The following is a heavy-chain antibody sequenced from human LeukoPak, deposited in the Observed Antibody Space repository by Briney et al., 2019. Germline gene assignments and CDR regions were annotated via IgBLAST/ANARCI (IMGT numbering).Heavy chain of an antibody. J-gene: IGHJ4*02. CDR1: GFTFSTYW. D-gene: IGHD6-19*01. CDR3: ARRIGYSSGHSAVYYFDY. V-gene: IGHV3-74*01. CDR2: INSGGDDT. Sequence: QPGGSLRLSCAASGFTFSTYWMHWVRQAPGKGLVWVSLINSGGDDTRYADYVKGRFTISRDNARNTLYLQMNSLRAEDTAVYYCARRIGYSSGHSAVYYFDYWGQGTLVTVSS.